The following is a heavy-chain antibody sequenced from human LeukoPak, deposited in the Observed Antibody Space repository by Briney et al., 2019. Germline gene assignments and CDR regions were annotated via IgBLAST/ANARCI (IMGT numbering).Heavy chain of an antibody. CDR1: GLTFSSNY. Sequence: PGGSLRLSCAASGLTFSSNYMSWVRQAPGKGLEWVSVIYSGGSTYYADSVKGRFTISRDNSKNTLYLQMNSLRAEDTAVYYCAKDLIGGSPGGVDYWGQGTRVTVSS. CDR2: IYSGGST. J-gene: IGHJ4*02. D-gene: IGHD1-26*01. V-gene: IGHV3-66*01. CDR3: AKDLIGGSPGGVDY.